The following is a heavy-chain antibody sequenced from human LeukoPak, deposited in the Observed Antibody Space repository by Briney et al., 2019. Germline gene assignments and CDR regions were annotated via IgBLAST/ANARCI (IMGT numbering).Heavy chain of an antibody. CDR2: IYYSGST. CDR3: ARLGLAYYYGSGSYYNYFDY. J-gene: IGHJ4*02. CDR1: GGSISSSSYY. D-gene: IGHD3-10*01. Sequence: SETLSLTCTVSGGSISSSSYYWGWIRQPPGKGLEWIGSIYYSGSTYYNPSLKSRVTISVDTSKNQFSLKLSSVTAADTAVYYCARLGLAYYYGSGSYYNYFDYWGQGTLVTVSS. V-gene: IGHV4-39*01.